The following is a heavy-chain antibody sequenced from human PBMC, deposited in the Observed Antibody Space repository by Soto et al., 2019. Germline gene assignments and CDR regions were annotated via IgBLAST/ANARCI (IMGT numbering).Heavy chain of an antibody. V-gene: IGHV3-72*01. CDR2: IRNKANSYTA. Sequence: EVQLVESGGGLVQPGGSLRLSCAASGFTFSDHDMDWVRQASGKGLEWVGRIRNKANSYTAEYAASVKGRFTISRDDSKNSLYLQMNSLKIEDTALYYCVRAGTGYQLDYWGQGTLVTVSS. CDR3: VRAGTGYQLDY. J-gene: IGHJ4*02. D-gene: IGHD3-9*01. CDR1: GFTFSDHD.